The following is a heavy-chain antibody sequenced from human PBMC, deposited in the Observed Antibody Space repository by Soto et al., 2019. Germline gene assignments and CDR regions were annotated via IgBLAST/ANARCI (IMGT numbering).Heavy chain of an antibody. D-gene: IGHD2-15*01. CDR1: GGTFSSYA. Sequence: QVQLVQSGAEVKKPGSSVKVSCKASGGTFSSYAISWVRQAPGQGLEWMGGIIPIFGTANYAQKFQGRVTITADEPTSTAYMELSSLRSGDTAVYYGARTVRYCSGGSCYWFPPWGQGTLVTVSS. CDR2: IIPIFGTA. CDR3: ARTVRYCSGGSCYWFPP. J-gene: IGHJ5*02. V-gene: IGHV1-69*01.